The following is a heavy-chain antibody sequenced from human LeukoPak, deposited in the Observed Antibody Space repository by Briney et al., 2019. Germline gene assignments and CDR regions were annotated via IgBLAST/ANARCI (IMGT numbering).Heavy chain of an antibody. D-gene: IGHD2-2*01. V-gene: IGHV3-23*01. J-gene: IGHJ4*02. CDR3: AKYEYQLLSPFDY. CDR2: ISGSGGST. CDR1: GFTFSSYA. Sequence: GGSLRLSCAASGFTFSSYAMSWVRQSPGKGLECVSAISGSGGSTYYADSVKGRFTISRDNSKNTLYLQMNSLRAEDTAVYYCAKYEYQLLSPFDYWGQGALVTVSS.